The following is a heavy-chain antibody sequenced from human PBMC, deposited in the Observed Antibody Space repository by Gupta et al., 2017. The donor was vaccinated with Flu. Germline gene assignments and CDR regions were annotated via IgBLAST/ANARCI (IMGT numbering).Heavy chain of an antibody. V-gene: IGHV3-23*01. CDR2: ISGRDGST. J-gene: IGHJ6*03. CDR3: AKGGDFWSHHYMDV. D-gene: IGHD3-3*01. CDR1: SSYA. Sequence: SSYAMNWVRQAPGKGLEWVSMISGRDGSTYYADSVKGRFTISRDNSKNTVSLQMNNLRVDDTAVYYCAKGGDFWSHHYMDVWGEGTTVTVSS.